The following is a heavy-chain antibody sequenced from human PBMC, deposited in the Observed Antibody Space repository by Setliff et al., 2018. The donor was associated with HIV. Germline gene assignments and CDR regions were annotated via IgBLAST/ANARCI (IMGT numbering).Heavy chain of an antibody. CDR2: IYYSGST. CDR1: GGSITPHY. D-gene: IGHD6-19*01. V-gene: IGHV4-59*11. CDR3: ARQLPPYHSGAHYSDL. J-gene: IGHJ5*02. Sequence: SETLSLTCTVSGGSITPHYWSWIRQPPGKGLEWIGLIYYSGSTNYSPSLKSRVTISVDSSKNQFSLKLTSVTAADAAISYRARQLPPYHSGAHYSDLWSQGTLVTVSS.